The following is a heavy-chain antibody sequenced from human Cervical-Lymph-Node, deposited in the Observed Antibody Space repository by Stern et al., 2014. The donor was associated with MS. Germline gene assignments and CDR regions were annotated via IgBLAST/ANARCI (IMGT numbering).Heavy chain of an antibody. CDR2: ISRNSGSI. Sequence: VQLQESGGGLIQDGRSLRLSCVASGFIFDNHAIHWVRQAPGKGPEWVSGISRNSGSIGYADSVKGRFTISRDNAKKSLSLQMNSLRPEDTALYYCAKDLRKDYYDSSGYGWYFDLWGRGTLVIVSS. J-gene: IGHJ2*01. D-gene: IGHD3-22*01. V-gene: IGHV3-9*01. CDR1: GFIFDNHA. CDR3: AKDLRKDYYDSSGYGWYFDL.